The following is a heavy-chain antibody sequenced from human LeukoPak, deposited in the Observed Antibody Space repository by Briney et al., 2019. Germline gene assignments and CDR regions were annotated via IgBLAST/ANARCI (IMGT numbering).Heavy chain of an antibody. V-gene: IGHV3-23*01. Sequence: PGGSLRLSCVASGFSFNNYRMTWVRQAPGKGLEWVSAISGSGGSTYYADSVKGRFTISRDNSKNTLYLQMNSLRAEDTAVYYCANGYSYGYWGQGTLVTVSS. J-gene: IGHJ4*02. D-gene: IGHD5-18*01. CDR3: ANGYSYGY. CDR1: GFSFNNYR. CDR2: ISGSGGST.